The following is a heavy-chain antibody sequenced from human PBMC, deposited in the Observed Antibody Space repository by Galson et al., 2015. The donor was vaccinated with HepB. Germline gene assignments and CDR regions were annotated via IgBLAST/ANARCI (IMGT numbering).Heavy chain of an antibody. Sequence: SLRLSCAASGFMFSDHYMDWVRQAPGKGLEWVGRIRNKVHSYTTEYAASVKGRFTISRDDSKNSLYLQMNSLKTEDTAVYYCARVGETYLNDYWGQGTLVTVSS. CDR2: IRNKVHSYTT. J-gene: IGHJ4*02. V-gene: IGHV3-72*01. CDR3: ARVGETYLNDY. D-gene: IGHD2/OR15-2a*01. CDR1: GFMFSDHY.